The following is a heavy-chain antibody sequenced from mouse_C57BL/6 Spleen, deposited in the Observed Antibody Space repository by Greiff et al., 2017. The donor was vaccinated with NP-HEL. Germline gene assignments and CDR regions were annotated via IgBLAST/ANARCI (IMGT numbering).Heavy chain of an antibody. Sequence: QVQLQQSGAELARPGASVKLSCKASGYTFTSYGISWVQQRTGQGLEWIGEIYPRSGNTSNNEKFKGKATLTADKSSSTAYMELRSLTAEDSAVYFCARSDDGSPGFAYWGQGTLVTVSA. CDR1: GYTFTSYG. J-gene: IGHJ3*01. D-gene: IGHD2-3*01. CDR3: ARSDDGSPGFAY. CDR2: IYPRSGNT. V-gene: IGHV1-81*01.